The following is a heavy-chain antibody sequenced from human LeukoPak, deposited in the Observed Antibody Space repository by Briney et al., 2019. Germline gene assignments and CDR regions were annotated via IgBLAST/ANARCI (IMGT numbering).Heavy chain of an antibody. CDR1: GFTFSSYG. V-gene: IGHV3-30*18. Sequence: GGSLRLTCAASGFTFSSYGMHWVRQAPGKGLEWVAVISYDGSNKYYADSVKGRFTISRDNSKNTLYLQMNSLRAEDTAVYYCGKVQTITMIVVAPADAFDIWGQGTMVTVSS. D-gene: IGHD3-22*01. CDR2: ISYDGSNK. CDR3: GKVQTITMIVVAPADAFDI. J-gene: IGHJ3*02.